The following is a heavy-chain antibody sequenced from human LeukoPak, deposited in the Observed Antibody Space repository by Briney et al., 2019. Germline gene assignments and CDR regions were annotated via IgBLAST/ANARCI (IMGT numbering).Heavy chain of an antibody. CDR3: ARDGTPASYNCDRDI. Sequence: LETLCLTCAVSGGSISSYYWSWVRQPPGEGLEWIGYIYDSGGTTYNPSLKSRVTISRDTSMNPFSLKLSSVNAADTAVYYCARDGTPASYNCDRDIWGQGTLVTVSS. D-gene: IGHD3-22*01. V-gene: IGHV4-59*01. CDR1: GGSISSYY. J-gene: IGHJ4*02. CDR2: IYDSGGT.